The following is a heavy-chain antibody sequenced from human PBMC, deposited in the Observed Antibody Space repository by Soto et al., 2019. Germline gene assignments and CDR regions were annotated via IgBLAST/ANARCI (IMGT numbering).Heavy chain of an antibody. CDR3: ARGYSIPSDYYYYGMDV. Sequence: SETLSLTCTVSGDSISSASYFWGWIRQPPGKGLEWIGSVYFVGNSYYNPSLKSRVSISVDASKNQFSLRLSSMTAADTGVYYCARGYSIPSDYYYYGMDVWGQGTTVTVSS. V-gene: IGHV4-39*01. CDR2: VYFVGNS. CDR1: GDSISSASYF. D-gene: IGHD1-26*01. J-gene: IGHJ6*02.